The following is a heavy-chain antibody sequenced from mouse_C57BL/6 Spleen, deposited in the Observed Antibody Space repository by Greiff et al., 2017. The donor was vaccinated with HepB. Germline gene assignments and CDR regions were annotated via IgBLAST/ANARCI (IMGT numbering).Heavy chain of an antibody. CDR2: IYPRDGST. D-gene: IGHD2-5*01. CDR3: ARGGNYYSNYVGYFDY. CDR1: GYTFTSYD. V-gene: IGHV1-85*01. Sequence: QVQLQQSGPELVKPGASVKLSCKASGYTFTSYDINWVKQRPGQGLEWIGWIYPRDGSTKYNEKFKGKATLTVDTSSSTAYMELHSLTSEDSAVYFCARGGNYYSNYVGYFDYWGQGTTLTVSS. J-gene: IGHJ2*01.